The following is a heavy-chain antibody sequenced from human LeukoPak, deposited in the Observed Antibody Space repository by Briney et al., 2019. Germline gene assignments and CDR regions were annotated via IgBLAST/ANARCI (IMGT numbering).Heavy chain of an antibody. CDR2: IYRHGGT. CDR1: GFTVSTNY. D-gene: IGHD1-26*01. V-gene: IGHV3-66*01. J-gene: IGHJ4*02. CDR3: ARGGWELLVDY. Sequence: PGGSLRLSCAASGFTVSTNYVSWVRQAPGKGLEWVSVIYRHGGTAYADSVQGRFSISRDNSKNTVDLQMNSLRAEDTALYYCARGGWELLVDYWGQGTLVTVSS.